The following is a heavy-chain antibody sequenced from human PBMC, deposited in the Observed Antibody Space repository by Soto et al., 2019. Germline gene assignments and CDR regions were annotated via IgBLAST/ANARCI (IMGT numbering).Heavy chain of an antibody. CDR2: IIPIFGTA. CDR1: GGTFSSYA. J-gene: IGHJ6*02. D-gene: IGHD2-8*01. Sequence: SVKISCKASGGTFSSYAISWVRQAPGQGLEWMGGIIPIFGTANYAQKFQGRVTITADESTSTAYMELSSLRSEDTAVYYCASPYFTNGVCYTSYYYYYGMDVWGQGTTVTVSS. CDR3: ASPYFTNGVCYTSYYYYYGMDV. V-gene: IGHV1-69*13.